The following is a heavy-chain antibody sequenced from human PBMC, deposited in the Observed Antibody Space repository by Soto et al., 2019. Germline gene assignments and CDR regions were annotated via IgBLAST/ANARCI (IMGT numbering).Heavy chain of an antibody. V-gene: IGHV1-69*06. CDR1: GGTFSSYA. Sequence: QVQLVQSGAEVKKPGSSVKVSCKASGGTFSSYAISWVRQAPGQGLEWMGGIIPIFGTANYAQKFQGRVTITADKSTSPAYKVLSSLRSEDTAVYYCARKSPWDSIWDYWGQGTLVTVSS. CDR3: ARKSPWDSIWDY. D-gene: IGHD3-22*01. CDR2: IIPIFGTA. J-gene: IGHJ4*02.